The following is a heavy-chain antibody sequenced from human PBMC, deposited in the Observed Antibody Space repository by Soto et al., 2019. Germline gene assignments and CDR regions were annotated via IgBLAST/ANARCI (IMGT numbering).Heavy chain of an antibody. D-gene: IGHD3-22*01. CDR2: IIPIFGTA. V-gene: IGHV1-69*06. J-gene: IGHJ6*02. Sequence: QVQLVQSGAEVKKPGSSVKVSCKASGGTFSSYAISWVRQAPGQGLEWMGGIIPIFGTANYAQKFQGRVTITADKSTSTAYMELSSLRSEDTAVYYCVRSRLAYYYDSSGYYAYYGMDVWGQGTTVTVSS. CDR3: VRSRLAYYYDSSGYYAYYGMDV. CDR1: GGTFSSYA.